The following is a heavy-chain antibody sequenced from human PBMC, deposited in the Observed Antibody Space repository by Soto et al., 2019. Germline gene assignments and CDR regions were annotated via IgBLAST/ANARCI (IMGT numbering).Heavy chain of an antibody. CDR2: INPSGGSK. J-gene: IGHJ5*02. Sequence: ASVKVSCKASGYTFTSYYMHWVRQAPGQGLEWMGIINPSGGSKTYAQKFQGRVTMTRDTSTSTVYMELSSLRSEDTAVYYCAIGGCTNGVCLGWFDPWGQGTLVTVSS. D-gene: IGHD2-8*01. CDR1: GYTFTSYY. V-gene: IGHV1-46*01. CDR3: AIGGCTNGVCLGWFDP.